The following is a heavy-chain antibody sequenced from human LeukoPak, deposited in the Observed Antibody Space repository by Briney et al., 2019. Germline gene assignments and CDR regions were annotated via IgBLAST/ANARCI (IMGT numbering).Heavy chain of an antibody. CDR1: GYTFSRYW. Sequence: SGGSLRLSCAASGYTFSRYWMHWVRQGPGKGLVWVSRINEDGSSTSYAESVRGRFTISRDNAKNTLYLQINSLRAEDAAVYYCTTDTFGARDSWGQGTLVTVSS. CDR2: INEDGSST. J-gene: IGHJ4*02. D-gene: IGHD3-10*01. CDR3: TTDTFGARDS. V-gene: IGHV3-74*01.